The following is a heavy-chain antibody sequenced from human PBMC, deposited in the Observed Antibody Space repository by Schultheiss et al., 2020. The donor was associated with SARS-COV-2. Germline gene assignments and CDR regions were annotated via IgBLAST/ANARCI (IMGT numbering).Heavy chain of an antibody. CDR3: ARSGSPHTYYYYYYMDV. Sequence: GGSLRLSCAASGFTVSSNYMSWVRQAPGKGLEWVSVIYSGGSTYYADSVKGRFTISRDNSKNTLYLQMNSLRAEDTAVYYCARSGSPHTYYYYYYMDVWGQGTTVTVSS. V-gene: IGHV3-66*01. J-gene: IGHJ6*03. CDR2: IYSGGST. D-gene: IGHD3-3*01. CDR1: GFTVSSNY.